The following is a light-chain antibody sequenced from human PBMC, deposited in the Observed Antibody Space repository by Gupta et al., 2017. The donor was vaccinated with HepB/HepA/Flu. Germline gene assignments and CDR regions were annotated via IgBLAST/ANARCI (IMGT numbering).Light chain of an antibody. CDR1: TSNIGNNY. Sequence: QSVLTQPPSVSAAPGQRVTIPCSGGTSNIGNNYVSWYQQLPGAAPQLLISENNKRPSGIPDRFSGSRSGTSATLGITGLQTGEEANYYCATWDDSVNAVAFGGGTRLTVL. J-gene: IGLJ2*01. CDR3: ATWDDSVNAVA. CDR2: ENN. V-gene: IGLV1-51*02.